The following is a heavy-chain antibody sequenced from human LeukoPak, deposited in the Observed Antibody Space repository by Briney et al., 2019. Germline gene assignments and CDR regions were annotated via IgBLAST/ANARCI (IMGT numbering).Heavy chain of an antibody. J-gene: IGHJ4*02. CDR2: ISSSGGST. Sequence: GGSLRLSCAASGLTFSSYAMSWVRQAPGKGLEWVSSISSSGGSTFYADSVKGRFTVSRDNSKNTLYLQMNSLRAEDTAVYYCAKFISSSWRGFDYWGQGTLVTVSS. V-gene: IGHV3-23*01. CDR3: AKFISSSWRGFDY. D-gene: IGHD6-13*01. CDR1: GLTFSSYA.